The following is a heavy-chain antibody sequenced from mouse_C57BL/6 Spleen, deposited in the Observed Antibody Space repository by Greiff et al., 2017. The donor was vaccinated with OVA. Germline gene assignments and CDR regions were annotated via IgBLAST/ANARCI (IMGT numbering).Heavy chain of an antibody. D-gene: IGHD1-3*01. CDR2: IDPETGGT. Sequence: VQLQQSGAELVRPGSSVTLSCKASGYTFTDYEMHWVKQTPVHGLEWIGAIDPETGGTAYNQKFKGQAILTADKSSSTAYMELRSLTSEDSAVYYCTSYKSFAYWGQGTLVTVSA. J-gene: IGHJ3*01. CDR1: GYTFTDYE. V-gene: IGHV1-15*01. CDR3: TSYKSFAY.